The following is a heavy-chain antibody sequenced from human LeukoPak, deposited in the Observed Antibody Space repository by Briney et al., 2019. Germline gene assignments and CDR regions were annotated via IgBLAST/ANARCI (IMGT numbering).Heavy chain of an antibody. V-gene: IGHV4-59*08. CDR2: IYDTGST. CDR3: ARGGWYTWFDP. CDR1: GGSISSYS. J-gene: IGHJ5*02. D-gene: IGHD6-19*01. Sequence: SETLSLTCTVSGGSISSYSWSWIRQPPGKGLEWIGYIYDTGSTNYNPSLKSRVTTSVDTSKTQFSLKLSSVTDADTAVYYCARGGWYTWFDPWGQGTLVNVSS.